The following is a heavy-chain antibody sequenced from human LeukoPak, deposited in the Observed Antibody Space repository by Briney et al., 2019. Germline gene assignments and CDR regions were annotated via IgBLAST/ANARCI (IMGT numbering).Heavy chain of an antibody. CDR2: INHSGST. CDR1: GGSFSGYY. J-gene: IGHJ4*02. CDR3: ARGGGCSGGSCLFFDY. V-gene: IGHV4-34*01. D-gene: IGHD2-15*01. Sequence: PETLSLTCAVYGGSFSGYYWSWIRQPPGKGLEWIGEINHSGSTNYNPSLKSRVTISVDTSKNQFSLKLSSVTAADTAVYYCARGGGCSGGSCLFFDYWGQGTLVTVSS.